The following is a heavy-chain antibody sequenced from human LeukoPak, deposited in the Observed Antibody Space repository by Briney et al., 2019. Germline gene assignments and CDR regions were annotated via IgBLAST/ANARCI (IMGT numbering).Heavy chain of an antibody. D-gene: IGHD3-22*01. CDR1: GDSISISSYS. V-gene: IGHV4-39*07. CDR2: LFYSGSA. J-gene: IGHJ5*02. Sequence: SETLSLTCTVPGDSISISSYSWGWIRQPPGKGLEWIGNLFYSGSAYYNPSLKSRVTISLDTSKNQLSLKLNSVTAADTAVYYCARDYYDGFDPWGQGTLVTVSS. CDR3: ARDYYDGFDP.